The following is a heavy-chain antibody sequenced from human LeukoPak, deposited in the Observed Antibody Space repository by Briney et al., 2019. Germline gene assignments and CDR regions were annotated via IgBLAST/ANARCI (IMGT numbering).Heavy chain of an antibody. CDR3: TSHGIRPLYYYYYMDV. CDR2: IRSKANSYAT. D-gene: IGHD2-21*01. Sequence: HPGGSLRLSCAASGFTFSGSAMHWVRQASGKGLEWVGRIRSKANSYATAYAASVKGRFTISRDDSKNTAYLQMNSLKTEDTAVYYCTSHGIRPLYYYYYMDVWGKGTTVTVSS. J-gene: IGHJ6*03. V-gene: IGHV3-73*01. CDR1: GFTFSGSA.